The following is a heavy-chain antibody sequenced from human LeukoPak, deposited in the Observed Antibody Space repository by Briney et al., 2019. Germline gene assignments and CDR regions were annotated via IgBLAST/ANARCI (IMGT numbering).Heavy chain of an antibody. V-gene: IGHV1-69*01. J-gene: IGHJ4*02. Sequence: ASVKVSCKASGGTFSSYAISWVRQAPGQGLEWMGGIIPIFGTANYAQKFQGRVTITADESTSTAYMELSSLRSEDTAVYYCARERRDYSNYYFDYWGQGTLVTVSS. CDR2: IIPIFGTA. CDR3: ARERRDYSNYYFDY. CDR1: GGTFSSYA. D-gene: IGHD4-11*01.